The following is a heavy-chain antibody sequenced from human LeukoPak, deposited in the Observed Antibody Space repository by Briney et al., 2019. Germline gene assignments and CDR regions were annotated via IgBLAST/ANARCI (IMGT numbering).Heavy chain of an antibody. Sequence: PGGSLRLSCAVSGFTFSSYGMSWVRQAPGKGLEWVSGISGSGGHTYYADSVKGRFTISRGNSKNTLYLQMNSLRAEDTAVYYCAKDMSPDYWGQGTLVTVSS. CDR1: GFTFSSYG. J-gene: IGHJ4*02. CDR2: ISGSGGHT. V-gene: IGHV3-23*01. CDR3: AKDMSPDY. D-gene: IGHD3-10*02.